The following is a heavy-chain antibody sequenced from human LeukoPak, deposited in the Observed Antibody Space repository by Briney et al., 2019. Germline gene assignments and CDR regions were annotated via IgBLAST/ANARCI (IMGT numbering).Heavy chain of an antibody. Sequence: ASVKVSRKASGYTLTRYGISGVRQAPGQGREGMGWISAYNGNTNYAQKLQGRVTKPTDTPTSKAYMELRSLRSDDTAVYYCARAAAGGYYYYYYMDVWGKGTTVTVS. D-gene: IGHD6-13*01. CDR1: GYTLTRYG. V-gene: IGHV1-18*01. CDR2: ISAYNGNT. CDR3: ARAAAGGYYYYYYMDV. J-gene: IGHJ6*03.